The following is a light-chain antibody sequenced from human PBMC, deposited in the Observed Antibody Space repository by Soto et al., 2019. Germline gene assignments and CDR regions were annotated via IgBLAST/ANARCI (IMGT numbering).Light chain of an antibody. CDR2: GAS. CDR3: QQYGSVLWT. J-gene: IGKJ1*01. CDR1: QSVSSSY. Sequence: EIVLTQSPGTLSLSPGERATISCRASQSVSSSYFAWYQQKPGQAPRLLIYGASIRATGIPDRFSGSGSGTDFTLTISRLEPEDFALYYCQQYGSVLWTFGQGTKVEIK. V-gene: IGKV3-20*01.